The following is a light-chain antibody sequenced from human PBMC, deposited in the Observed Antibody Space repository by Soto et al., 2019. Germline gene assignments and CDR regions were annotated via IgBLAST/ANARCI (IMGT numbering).Light chain of an antibody. CDR3: QHYNYWPRGT. CDR1: QSVSSN. CDR2: GAS. Sequence: ETVITQSPATLSVSPGERATLSCRASQSVSSNLAWYQQKPGQAPRLLIYGASTRATGIPTRFSGSGSGTDFTLTISSLQSEDVAVYYCQHYNYWPRGTFVQGTKVEIK. J-gene: IGKJ1*01. V-gene: IGKV3-15*01.